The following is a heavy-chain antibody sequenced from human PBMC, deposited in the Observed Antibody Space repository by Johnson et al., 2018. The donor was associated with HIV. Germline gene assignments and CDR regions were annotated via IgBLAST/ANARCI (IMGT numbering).Heavy chain of an antibody. Sequence: VQVVESGGGLVQPGGSLRLSCAASGFTFSSYWMSWVRQAPGRGLEWVSGINWNGGRIGYADSVKGRCTISRDNVRNSLYLQMNSLRAEDTALYYCGRRDSRCLSFDFWGQGTMVTFS. V-gene: IGHV3-20*04. J-gene: IGHJ3*01. CDR3: GRRDSRCLSFDF. CDR1: GFTFSSYW. D-gene: IGHD3-22*01. CDR2: INWNGGRI.